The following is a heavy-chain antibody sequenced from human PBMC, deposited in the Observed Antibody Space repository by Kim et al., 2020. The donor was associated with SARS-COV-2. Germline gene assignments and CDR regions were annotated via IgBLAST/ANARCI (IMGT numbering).Heavy chain of an antibody. CDR2: ISGSGGST. Sequence: GGSLRLSCAASGFTFSSYAMSWVRQAPGKGLEWVSAISGSGGSTYYADSVKGRFTISRDNSKNTLYLQMNSLRAEDTAVYYCAKDKPAHYGGNSEDGYWGQGTLVTVSS. D-gene: IGHD4-17*01. J-gene: IGHJ4*02. CDR1: GFTFSSYA. CDR3: AKDKPAHYGGNSEDGY. V-gene: IGHV3-23*01.